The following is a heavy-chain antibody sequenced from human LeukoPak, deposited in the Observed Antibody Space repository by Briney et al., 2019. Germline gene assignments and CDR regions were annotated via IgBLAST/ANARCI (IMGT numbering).Heavy chain of an antibody. CDR1: GFTFSNYD. V-gene: IGHV3-30*03. D-gene: IGHD1-7*01. J-gene: IGHJ4*02. Sequence: GRSLRLSCAASGFTFSNYDMHWVRQAPGKGLEWVAVISYDGTNKYYADSVKGRFTISRDNSKSTLYLQMNSLRAEDTAVYYCARDAAGTCLDYWGQGTLVTVSS. CDR3: ARDAAGTCLDY. CDR2: ISYDGTNK.